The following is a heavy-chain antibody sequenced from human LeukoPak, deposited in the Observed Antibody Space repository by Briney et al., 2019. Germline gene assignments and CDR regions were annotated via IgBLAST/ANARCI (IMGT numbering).Heavy chain of an antibody. CDR1: GFTFSSYW. V-gene: IGHV3-7*01. J-gene: IGHJ4*02. D-gene: IGHD3-10*01. CDR2: IKQDGSEK. Sequence: LSGGSLRLSCAASGFTFSSYWMSWVRQAPGKGLEWVANIKQDGSEKYYVDSVKGRFTISRDNAKNSLYLQMTSLRAEDTAVYYCARELAGHYYGSGSSFDYWGQGTLVTVSS. CDR3: ARELAGHYYGSGSSFDY.